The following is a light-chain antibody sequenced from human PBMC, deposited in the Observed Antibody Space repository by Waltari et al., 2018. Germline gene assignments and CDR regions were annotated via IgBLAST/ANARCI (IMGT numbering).Light chain of an antibody. Sequence: DIGLTLSLDSLAVSLRERAPTSCTSTQHILYSSDQKNYLAWYQQKAGQPPKLLIYWASTRESGVPDRFSGSVSGTDFTLTISSLQAGDVAVYYCQQYYGIPFTFGPGTKVEIK. V-gene: IGKV4-1*01. CDR1: QHILYSSDQKNY. J-gene: IGKJ3*01. CDR3: QQYYGIPFT. CDR2: WAS.